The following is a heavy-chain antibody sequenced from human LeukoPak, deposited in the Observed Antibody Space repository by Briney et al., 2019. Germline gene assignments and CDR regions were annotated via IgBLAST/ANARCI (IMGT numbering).Heavy chain of an antibody. V-gene: IGHV3-23*01. CDR3: AKNSGYSYYYYGMDV. CDR2: ISDTGGST. D-gene: IGHD3-22*01. J-gene: IGHJ6*02. Sequence: GGSLRLSCAASGFTFSSYAMSWVRQAPGKGLEWVSAISDTGGSTYYADSVKGRFTISRDNSKNTLYLQMNSLRAEDTAVCYCAKNSGYSYYYYGMDVWGQGTTVTVSS. CDR1: GFTFSSYA.